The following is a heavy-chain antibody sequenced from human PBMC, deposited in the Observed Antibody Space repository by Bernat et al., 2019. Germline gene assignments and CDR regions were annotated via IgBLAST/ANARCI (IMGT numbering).Heavy chain of an antibody. Sequence: EVQLLESGGGLVQPGGSLRLSCVASGFTFSSYAMSWVRQAPGKGLEWVSGISGSGGSTYSADSVKGRFTISRDNSKNTLYLQMSSLRAEDTAVYYCAKDPGKYWSGYYLDYWGQGTLVTVSS. CDR1: GFTFSSYA. CDR2: ISGSGGST. V-gene: IGHV3-23*01. D-gene: IGHD3-3*01. J-gene: IGHJ4*02. CDR3: AKDPGKYWSGYYLDY.